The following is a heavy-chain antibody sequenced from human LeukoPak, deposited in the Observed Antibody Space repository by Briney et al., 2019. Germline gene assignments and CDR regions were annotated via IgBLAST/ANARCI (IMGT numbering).Heavy chain of an antibody. D-gene: IGHD3-10*01. CDR1: GFTFSSYQ. CDR3: ARFRYYYISGRGWFDP. Sequence: PGGSLRLSCAASGFTFSSYQMSWVRQAPGKGLECVANINQDGSQKYSVDSVKDRFTISRDNAKNSLYLQMDSLRAEDTAVYYCARFRYYYISGRGWFDPWGQGTLVTVSS. J-gene: IGHJ5*02. V-gene: IGHV3-7*05. CDR2: INQDGSQK.